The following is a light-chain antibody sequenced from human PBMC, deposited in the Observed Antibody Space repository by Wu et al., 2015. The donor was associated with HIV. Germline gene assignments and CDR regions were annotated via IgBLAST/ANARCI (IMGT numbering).Light chain of an antibody. V-gene: IGKV3D-20*02. CDR1: QSVSSSY. J-gene: IGKJ4*01. CDR3: QQRANWPLT. Sequence: QFPSFLSESVGDRVTITCRASQSVSSSYLAWYQQKPGQAPRLLIKDASNRASGIPDRFSGGGSGTDFTLTISSLEPEDFAVYYCQQRANWPLTFGGGTRLEIK. CDR2: DAS.